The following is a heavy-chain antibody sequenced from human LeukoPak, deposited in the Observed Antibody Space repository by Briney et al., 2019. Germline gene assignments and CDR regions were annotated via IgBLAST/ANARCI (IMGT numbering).Heavy chain of an antibody. D-gene: IGHD3-10*01. V-gene: IGHV4-61*02. CDR1: GSSISSGSYY. CDR3: ARWAIFGGWFDP. Sequence: SETLSLTCTVSGSSISSGSYYWSWIRQPAGKGLEWIGRIYTSGSTNYNPSLKSRVTISVDTSKNQFSLKLSSVTAADTAVYYCARWAIFGGWFDPWGQGTLVTVSS. CDR2: IYTSGST. J-gene: IGHJ5*02.